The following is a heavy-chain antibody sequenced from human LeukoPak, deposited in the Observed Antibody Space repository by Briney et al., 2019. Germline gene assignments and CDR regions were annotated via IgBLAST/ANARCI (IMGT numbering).Heavy chain of an antibody. V-gene: IGHV4-61*01. CDR1: GGSVSSGSYY. D-gene: IGHD1-26*01. J-gene: IGHJ5*02. CDR3: ARDIGWGFDP. Sequence: SETLSLTCTVSGGSVSSGSYYWSWIRQPPGKRLEWIGYIYYSGSTNYNPSLKSRVTISVDTSKNQFSLKLSSVTAADTAVYYCARDIGWGFDPWGQGTLVTVSS. CDR2: IYYSGST.